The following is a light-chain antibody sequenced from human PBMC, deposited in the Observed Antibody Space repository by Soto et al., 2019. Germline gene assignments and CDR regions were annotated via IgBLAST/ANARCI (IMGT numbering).Light chain of an antibody. CDR3: QQRSQWPPMT. CDR2: DAS. V-gene: IGKV3-11*01. J-gene: IGKJ5*01. CDR1: QSISTY. Sequence: EILLTQSPVTLSLCPGXRXTXSXXASQSISTYLAWYQVKPGQAPRLLIYDASSRATGVPARFSGSGSGTDFSLTISSLEPEDVAVYYCQQRSQWPPMTFGQGTRLEIK.